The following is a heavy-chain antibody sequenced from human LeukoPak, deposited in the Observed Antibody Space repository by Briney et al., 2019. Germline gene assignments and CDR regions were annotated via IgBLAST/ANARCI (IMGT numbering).Heavy chain of an antibody. J-gene: IGHJ5*01. CDR1: GFTFSSYA. Sequence: PGGSLRLSCAASGFTFSSYAMSWVRQVPGKGLEWVSTISGSAGSTYYADSVKGRFTISRDNSKNTLYLQMNSLRAEDTAVYYCAKGGSVFGVIYNWFDSWGQGTLVTVSS. D-gene: IGHD3-3*01. CDR2: ISGSAGST. V-gene: IGHV3-23*01. CDR3: AKGGSVFGVIYNWFDS.